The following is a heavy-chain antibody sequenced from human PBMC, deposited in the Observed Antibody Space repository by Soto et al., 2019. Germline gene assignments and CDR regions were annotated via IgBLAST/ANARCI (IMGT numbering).Heavy chain of an antibody. V-gene: IGHV3-11*01. D-gene: IGHD6-13*01. CDR1: GFSFSDYY. J-gene: IGHJ5*02. CDR3: ERIYSNYWPIDT. Sequence: PGGSLRLSCAASGFSFSDYYMSWMRQAPGKGPEWVSYVSNTGRIIYDADSVKGRFTISRDNAKSSLYLQMNSLRVEDTAVYYCERIYSNYWPIDTWGQGTLVTVSS. CDR2: VSNTGRII.